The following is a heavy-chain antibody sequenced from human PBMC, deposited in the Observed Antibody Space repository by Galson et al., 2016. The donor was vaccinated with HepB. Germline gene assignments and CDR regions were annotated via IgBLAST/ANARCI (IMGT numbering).Heavy chain of an antibody. Sequence: ETLSLTCAVYGGSFNNHYWSWIRQPPGKGLEWIGEMNHGGNTNYNPSLKRRVTISPDRTKNQFSLKVTSVPAADTAVYYCASQEMATINFDYWGQGTLVTVSS. CDR2: MNHGGNT. D-gene: IGHD5-24*01. V-gene: IGHV4-34*01. J-gene: IGHJ4*02. CDR3: ASQEMATINFDY. CDR1: GGSFNNHY.